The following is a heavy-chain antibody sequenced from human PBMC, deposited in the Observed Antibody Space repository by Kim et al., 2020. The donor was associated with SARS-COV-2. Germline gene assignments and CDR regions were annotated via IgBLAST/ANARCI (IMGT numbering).Heavy chain of an antibody. CDR1: GFTVSSNY. CDR3: ARKYYYGSGSSGRSPNSYYYYYGMDV. J-gene: IGHJ6*02. CDR2: IYSGGST. V-gene: IGHV3-66*01. D-gene: IGHD3-10*01. Sequence: GGSLRLSCAASGFTVSSNYMSWVRQAPGKGLEWVSVIYSGGSTYYADSVKGRFTISRDNSKNTLYLQMNSLRAEDTAVYYCARKYYYGSGSSGRSPNSYYYYYGMDVWGQGTTVTVSS.